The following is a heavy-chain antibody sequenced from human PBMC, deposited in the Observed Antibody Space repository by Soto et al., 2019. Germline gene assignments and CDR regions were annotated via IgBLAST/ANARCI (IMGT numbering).Heavy chain of an antibody. CDR1: GGSISSSSYY. J-gene: IGHJ6*02. CDR2: IYYSGST. V-gene: IGHV4-39*01. D-gene: IGHD3-22*01. CDR3: ARLLQRRGYYYSSGYYYPLWMGTYYGMDV. Sequence: SETLSLTCTVSGGSISSSSYYWGWIRQPPGKGLEWIGSIYYSGSTYYNPSLKSRVTISVDTSKNQFSLKLSSVTAADTAVYYCARLLQRRGYYYSSGYYYPLWMGTYYGMDVWGQGTTVTVSS.